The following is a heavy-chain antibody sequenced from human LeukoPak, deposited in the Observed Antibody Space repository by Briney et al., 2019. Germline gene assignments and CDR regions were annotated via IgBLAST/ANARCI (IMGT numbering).Heavy chain of an antibody. J-gene: IGHJ5*02. V-gene: IGHV1-24*01. Sequence: ASVKVSCKVSGYTLTELSMHWVRQAPGKGLEWMGGFDPEDGETIYAQKFQGRVTMTEDTSTDTAYMELSSLRSEDTAVYYCASVITMVRGVKNWFDPWGQGTLVTVSS. CDR3: ASVITMVRGVKNWFDP. D-gene: IGHD3-10*01. CDR1: GYTLTELS. CDR2: FDPEDGET.